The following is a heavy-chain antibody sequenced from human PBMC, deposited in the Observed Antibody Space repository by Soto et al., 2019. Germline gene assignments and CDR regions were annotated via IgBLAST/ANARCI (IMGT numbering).Heavy chain of an antibody. V-gene: IGHV4-59*01. D-gene: IGHD6-25*01. CDR1: GGSISSYY. J-gene: IGHJ5*02. CDR2: VYFSGNT. Sequence: SETLSLTCTVSGGSISSYYWTWIRQSPGKGLEWIGYVYFSGNTNYNPSLKSRVTISIDTSKNQFSLRLAVVAAADTAFYYCGSVRPSGYVLSWGQGTLVTVSS. CDR3: GSVRPSGYVLS.